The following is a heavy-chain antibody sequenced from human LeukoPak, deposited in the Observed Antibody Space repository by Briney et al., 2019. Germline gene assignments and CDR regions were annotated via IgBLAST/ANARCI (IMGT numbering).Heavy chain of an antibody. CDR1: GGPISSYY. D-gene: IGHD6-13*01. CDR3: ARHGPHSSIWYPYNWFDP. CDR2: IYYNVST. V-gene: IGHV4-59*08. Sequence: PSETLSLTCTGSGGPISSYYWSWIRQTPGKGLEWIGHIYYNVSTHYNPPLNGRVTISVDPSKNQFSLKLSSGTAADTAVDYCARHGPHSSIWYPYNWFDPWGQGTLVTVSS. J-gene: IGHJ5*02.